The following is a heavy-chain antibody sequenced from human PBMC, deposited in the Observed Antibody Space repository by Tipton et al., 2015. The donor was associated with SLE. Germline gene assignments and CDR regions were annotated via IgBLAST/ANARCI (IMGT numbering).Heavy chain of an antibody. CDR1: GGSISNGMYY. J-gene: IGHJ4*02. D-gene: IGHD6-19*01. CDR3: ARVGYSSGSYYFDY. CDR2: VYTTGST. V-gene: IGHV4-61*02. Sequence: TLSLTCTVSGGSISNGMYYYNWIRQPAGKGLEWIGRVYTTGSTTYNPSLKSRVTISVDTSKNQFSLKLSSVTAADTAVYYCARVGYSSGSYYFDYWGQGTLVTVSS.